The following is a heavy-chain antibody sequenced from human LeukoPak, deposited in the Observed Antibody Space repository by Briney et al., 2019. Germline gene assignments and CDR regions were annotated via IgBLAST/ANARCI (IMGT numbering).Heavy chain of an antibody. Sequence: PSETLSLTCTVSGGSISGDYWSWIRQPPGKGLECIGYIYYSGSTNYNPSLKSRVTISVDTSRNQFSLKLTSVTAADTAVYYCAKVSDRDSSGYYWGFEYWGQGTLVTVSS. CDR1: GGSISGDY. CDR2: IYYSGST. V-gene: IGHV4-59*08. CDR3: AKVSDRDSSGYYWGFEY. D-gene: IGHD3-22*01. J-gene: IGHJ4*02.